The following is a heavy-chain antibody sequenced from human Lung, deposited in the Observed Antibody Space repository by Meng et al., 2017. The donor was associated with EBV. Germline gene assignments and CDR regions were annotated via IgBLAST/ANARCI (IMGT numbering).Heavy chain of an antibody. D-gene: IGHD6-6*01. CDR2: IYDSGST. J-gene: IGHJ5*02. Sequence: QPAEAGPGLVKPSQTLSPTCTVSGGAIRFGDYYWSWIRQPPGKGLEWIGYIYDSGSTSYNPSLMSRVTISVDTSRNQFSLKLTSVTATDTAVYYCAREYSSSSGLPGPWGQGTLVTVSS. CDR3: AREYSSSSGLPGP. V-gene: IGHV4-30-4*08. CDR1: GGAIRFGDYY.